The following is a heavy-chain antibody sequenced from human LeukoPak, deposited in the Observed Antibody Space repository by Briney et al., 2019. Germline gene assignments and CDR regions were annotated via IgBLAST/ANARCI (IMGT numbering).Heavy chain of an antibody. V-gene: IGHV3-23*01. J-gene: IGHJ5*02. CDR2: ISPSGDIT. D-gene: IGHD3-3*01. CDR1: GFTFSNHG. CDR3: ARERERFLNL. Sequence: GGSLRLSCAASGFTFSNHGMNWVRQAPGKGLEWVSGISPSGDITYYADSVKGRFTISRDNSKNTLYLEMNSLRAEDTAVYYCARERERFLNLWGQGTLVTVSS.